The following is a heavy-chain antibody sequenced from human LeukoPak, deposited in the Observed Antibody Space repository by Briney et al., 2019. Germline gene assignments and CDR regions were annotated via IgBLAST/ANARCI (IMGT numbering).Heavy chain of an antibody. CDR2: ISSSSSYI. J-gene: IGHJ6*03. D-gene: IGHD3-9*01. CDR1: GFTFSSYS. V-gene: IGHV3-21*01. Sequence: GGSLRLSCAATGFTFSSYSMNWVRQAPGKGLEWVSSISSSSSYIYYADSVKGRFTISRDNAKNSLYLQMNSLRAEDTAVYCCARDSLSYYDILTGYNYMDVWGKGTTVTISS. CDR3: ARDSLSYYDILTGYNYMDV.